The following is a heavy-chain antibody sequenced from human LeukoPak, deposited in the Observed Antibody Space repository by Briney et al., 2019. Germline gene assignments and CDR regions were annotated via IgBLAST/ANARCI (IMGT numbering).Heavy chain of an antibody. CDR3: ARGQWELPSRDLYYYYYYMDV. Sequence: PSETLSLTCTVSGGSISSYYWSWIRQPPGKGREWIGYIYYSGSTNYNPSLKSRVTISGDTSKNQFSLKLSSVTAADTAVYYCARGQWELPSRDLYYYYYYMDVWGKGTTVTVSS. V-gene: IGHV4-59*01. J-gene: IGHJ6*03. CDR2: IYYSGST. CDR1: GGSISSYY. D-gene: IGHD1-26*01.